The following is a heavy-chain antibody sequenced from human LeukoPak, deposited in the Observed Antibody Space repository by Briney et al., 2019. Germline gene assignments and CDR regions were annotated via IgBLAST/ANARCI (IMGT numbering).Heavy chain of an antibody. D-gene: IGHD3-22*01. CDR1: GGSISSSSYY. Sequence: SETLSLTCTVSGGSISSSSYYWGWIRQPPGKGLERIGSIYYSGSTYYNPSLKSRVTISVDTSKNQFSLKLSSVTAADTAVYYCARHVYYDSSGYPDYWGQGTLVTVSS. V-gene: IGHV4-39*01. CDR3: ARHVYYDSSGYPDY. CDR2: IYYSGST. J-gene: IGHJ4*02.